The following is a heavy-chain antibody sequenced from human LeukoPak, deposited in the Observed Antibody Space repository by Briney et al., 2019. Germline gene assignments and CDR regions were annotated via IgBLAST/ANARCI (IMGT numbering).Heavy chain of an antibody. J-gene: IGHJ4*02. V-gene: IGHV1-69*13. Sequence: ASGTVSYTSSGGTFSIYAISWVRQAPGQGLEWMGGIILIFGTANNAQKFQGRGTITADESTSTAYMELSSLRSEDTAVYYCARVGEYSYGVYLYSGQGTLVTVSS. CDR1: GGTFSIYA. CDR3: ARVGEYSYGVYLY. CDR2: IILIFGTA. D-gene: IGHD5-18*01.